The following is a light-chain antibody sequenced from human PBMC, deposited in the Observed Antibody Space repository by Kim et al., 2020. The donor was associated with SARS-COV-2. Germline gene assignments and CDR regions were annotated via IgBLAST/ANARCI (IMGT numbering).Light chain of an antibody. CDR3: QAWDSSTDVV. CDR2: QDS. Sequence: VSHGQTASITCSGDKLGNKYPCWYQQKPGQSPVLVIYQDSKRPSGIPERFSGSNSGNTATLTISGTQAMDEADYYCQAWDSSTDVVFGGGTQLTVL. J-gene: IGLJ2*01. CDR1: KLGNKY. V-gene: IGLV3-1*01.